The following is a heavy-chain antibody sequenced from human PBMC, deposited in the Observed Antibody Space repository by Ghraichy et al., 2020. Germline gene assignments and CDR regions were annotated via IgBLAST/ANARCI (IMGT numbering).Heavy chain of an antibody. CDR2: IYHSGST. CDR3: ARCFTIFGVTTSMDV. Sequence: SQTLSLTCGVSGDSMTSDSYFWGWIRQPPGKGLEWIGNIYHSGSTYYNPSLKSRVTISVDTSKNQFSLQLGSVTAADTAMYFCARCFTIFGVTTSMDVWGQGTTVIVSS. J-gene: IGHJ6*02. D-gene: IGHD3-3*01. V-gene: IGHV4-39*01. CDR1: GDSMTSDSYF.